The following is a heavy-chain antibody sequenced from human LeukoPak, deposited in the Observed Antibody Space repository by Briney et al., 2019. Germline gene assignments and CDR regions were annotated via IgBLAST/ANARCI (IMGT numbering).Heavy chain of an antibody. CDR3: AKEPDQVPTFVDS. V-gene: IGHV3-30*04. CDR1: RFTFSTYA. CDR2: ILNDGTRE. Sequence: GGALRLSSVASRFTFSTYAMHWGRQAPGEGLGRVAHILNDGTREQFADSAKGRYTISRDNSKNTLYLQMSSVRAENTAVYYCAKEPDQVPTFVDSCGQGNLGTASS. J-gene: IGHJ5*01. D-gene: IGHD1-1*01.